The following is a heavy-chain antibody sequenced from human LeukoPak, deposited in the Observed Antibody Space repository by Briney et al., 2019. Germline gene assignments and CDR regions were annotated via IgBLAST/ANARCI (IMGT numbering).Heavy chain of an antibody. CDR3: AKGPRSSWYHYGMDV. V-gene: IGHV3-23*01. D-gene: IGHD6-13*01. J-gene: IGHJ6*04. CDR1: GFTFSTYV. CDR2: ISGRGDYT. Sequence: GGSLRLSCAASGFTFSTYVMAWVRQAPGQGLEWVSVISGRGDYTYYADSMKGRFTISRGNSKNSLFLQMNSLRAEDTAVYYCAKGPRSSWYHYGMDVWGKGTTVTVSS.